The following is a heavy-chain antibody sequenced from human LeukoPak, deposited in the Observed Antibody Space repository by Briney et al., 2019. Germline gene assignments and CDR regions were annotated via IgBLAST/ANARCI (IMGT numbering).Heavy chain of an antibody. J-gene: IGHJ6*03. CDR3: ARAVEGGYSSSSWGYYYYMDV. Sequence: SETLSLTCTVSGYSISSGYYWGWIRQPPGKGLEWIGSIYHSGSTYYNPSLKSRVTISVDTSKNQFSLKLSSVTAADTAVYYCARAVEGGYSSSSWGYYYYMDVWGKGTTVTVSS. CDR1: GYSISSGYY. D-gene: IGHD6-6*01. CDR2: IYHSGST. V-gene: IGHV4-38-2*02.